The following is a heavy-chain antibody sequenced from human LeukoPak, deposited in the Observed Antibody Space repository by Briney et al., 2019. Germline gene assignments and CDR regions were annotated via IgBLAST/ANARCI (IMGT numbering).Heavy chain of an antibody. CDR1: GGSISSYY. Sequence: SETLSLTCTVSGGSISSYYWSWIRQPPGKGLEWIGYIYYSGSTNYNPSLKSRVTISVDTSKNQFSLKLSSVTAADTAVYYCARVVTDDYGDYKAFDYWGQGTLVTVSA. CDR3: ARVVTDDYGDYKAFDY. CDR2: IYYSGST. V-gene: IGHV4-59*01. J-gene: IGHJ4*02. D-gene: IGHD4-17*01.